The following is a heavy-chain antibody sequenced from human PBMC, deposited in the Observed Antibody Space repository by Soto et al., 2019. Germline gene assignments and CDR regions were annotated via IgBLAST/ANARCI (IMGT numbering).Heavy chain of an antibody. J-gene: IGHJ4*02. V-gene: IGHV2-5*02. CDR2: IYWDDDK. Sequence: SGPTLVKPTQTLTLTCTFSGFSLSTSGVGVGWIRQPPGKALEWLALIYWDDDKRYSPSLKSRLTITKDTSKNQVVLTMTNMDPVDTATYYCAHPKMTGITIFGDRLYYFDYWGQGTLVTVSS. CDR1: GFSLSTSGVG. D-gene: IGHD3-3*01. CDR3: AHPKMTGITIFGDRLYYFDY.